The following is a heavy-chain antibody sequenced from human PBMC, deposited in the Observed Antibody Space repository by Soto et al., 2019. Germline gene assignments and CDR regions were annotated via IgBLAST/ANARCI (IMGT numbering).Heavy chain of an antibody. D-gene: IGHD6-19*01. J-gene: IGHJ4*02. V-gene: IGHV3-48*02. CDR1: GFTFSSYS. CDR2: ISSSRSTI. CDR3: ARDLAGSSGCH. Sequence: TEGSLRLSCAASGFTFSSYSMKWVRQAPGKGLEWVSYISSSRSTIYYAYSVKGRFTISRDNAKNSLYLQMNSLSDEDTAVYYCARDLAGSSGCHWGQGTLVTVSS.